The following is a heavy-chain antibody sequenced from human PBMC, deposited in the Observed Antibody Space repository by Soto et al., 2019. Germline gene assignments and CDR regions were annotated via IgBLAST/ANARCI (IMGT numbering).Heavy chain of an antibody. J-gene: IGHJ4*02. CDR3: VCGGNFFVY. D-gene: IGHD3-16*01. V-gene: IGHV3-7*01. CDR2: INQDGSER. CDR1: GFTFSTHW. Sequence: EVQLVESGGGLVQPGGSLRLSCAASGFTFSTHWMTWVRQPPGKGLERVANINQDGSERYYVDSVRGRFTISRDNAKNSLYLQMNSLRAEDTAVYYCVCGGNFFVYWGQGTLVTVSP.